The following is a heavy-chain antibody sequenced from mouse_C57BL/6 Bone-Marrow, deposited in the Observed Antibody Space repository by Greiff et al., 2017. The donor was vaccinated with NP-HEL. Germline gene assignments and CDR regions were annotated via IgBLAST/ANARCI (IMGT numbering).Heavy chain of an antibody. J-gene: IGHJ4*01. D-gene: IGHD1-1*01. CDR3: ARGLYFDSLGGMDY. V-gene: IGHV5-6*01. CDR2: ISSGGSNT. Sequence: EVQRVESGGDLVKPGGSLKLSCAASGFTFSSYGMSWVRQTPDKRLEWVATISSGGSNTYYPDSVKGRFTISRDNAKNTLYLQLSSLKSEDTAMYYCARGLYFDSLGGMDYWGQGTSVTVSS. CDR1: GFTFSSYG.